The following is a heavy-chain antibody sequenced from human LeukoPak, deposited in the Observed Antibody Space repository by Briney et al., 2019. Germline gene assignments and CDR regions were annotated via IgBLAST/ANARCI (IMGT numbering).Heavy chain of an antibody. V-gene: IGHV3-23*01. CDR1: GFTFSSYG. Sequence: PGGSLRLSCAASGFTFSSYGMNWVRQAPGKGLEWVSAISGSDGRTYYADSVKGRFTITRDNSKNTLYLQMNSLRAEDTAVFYCAKDRVFRGAFFDYWGQGTLVTVSS. CDR2: ISGSDGRT. J-gene: IGHJ4*02. D-gene: IGHD3-10*01. CDR3: AKDRVFRGAFFDY.